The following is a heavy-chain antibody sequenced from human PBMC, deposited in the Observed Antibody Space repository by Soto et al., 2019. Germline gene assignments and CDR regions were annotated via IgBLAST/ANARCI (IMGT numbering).Heavy chain of an antibody. Sequence: SETLSLTCAVYGGSFSGYYWSWIRQPPGKGLEWIGEINHSGSTNYNPSLKSRVTISVDTSKNQFSLKLSSVTAADTAVYYCARGGGFGFWSGYFYHFDDSGQGTLVTVSS. V-gene: IGHV4-34*01. CDR2: INHSGST. J-gene: IGHJ4*02. CDR1: GGSFSGYY. D-gene: IGHD3-3*01. CDR3: ARGGGFGFWSGYFYHFDD.